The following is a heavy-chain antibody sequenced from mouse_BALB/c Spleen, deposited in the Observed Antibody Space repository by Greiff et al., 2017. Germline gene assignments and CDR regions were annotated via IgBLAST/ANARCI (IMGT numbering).Heavy chain of an antibody. CDR3: ARQVSYYAMDY. CDR2: ISSGGST. J-gene: IGHJ4*01. Sequence: EVKLVESGGGLVKPGGSLKLSCAASGFTFSSYAMSWVRQTPEKRLEWVASISSGGSTYYPDSVKGRFTISRDNARNILYLQMSSLRSEDTAMYYCARQVSYYAMDYWGQGTSVTVSS. V-gene: IGHV5-6-5*01. D-gene: IGHD2-14*01. CDR1: GFTFSSYA.